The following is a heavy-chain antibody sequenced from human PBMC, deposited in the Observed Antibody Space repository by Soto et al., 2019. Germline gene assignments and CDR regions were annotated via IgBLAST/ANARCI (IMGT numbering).Heavy chain of an antibody. D-gene: IGHD2-2*01. CDR2: ISAYNGNT. J-gene: IGHJ6*02. Sequence: ASVKVSGKASGYTFTSYGISWVRQAPGQGLEWMGWISAYNGNTNYAQKLQGRVTMTTDTSTSTAYMELRSLRSDDTAVYYCATSVPNYYYYGMDVWGQGTTVTVSS. V-gene: IGHV1-18*01. CDR1: GYTFTSYG. CDR3: ATSVPNYYYYGMDV.